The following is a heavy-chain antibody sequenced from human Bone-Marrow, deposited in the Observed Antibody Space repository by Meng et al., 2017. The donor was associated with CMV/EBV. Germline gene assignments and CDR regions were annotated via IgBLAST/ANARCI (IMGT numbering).Heavy chain of an antibody. CDR2: IYYSGST. CDR3: ARQPYGSGSGSDY. Sequence: SETLSLTCTVSGGSISSSSYHWGWIRQPPGKGLEWIGSIYYSGSTYYNPSLKSRLTISVDTSKNQFSLKLSSVTAADTAVYYCARQPYGSGSGSDYWGQGTLVTVSS. D-gene: IGHD3-10*01. V-gene: IGHV4-39*01. CDR1: GGSISSSSYH. J-gene: IGHJ4*02.